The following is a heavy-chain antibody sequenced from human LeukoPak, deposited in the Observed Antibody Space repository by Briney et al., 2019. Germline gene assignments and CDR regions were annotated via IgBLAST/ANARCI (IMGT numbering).Heavy chain of an antibody. CDR1: GFTFSSYG. Sequence: GGSLRLSCAASGFTFSSYGMHWVRQAPGKGLEWVAFMRYDGSNKYYADSVKGRFTISRDNSKSTLYLQMNSLRAEDTAVYYCAKDHDSSGYYYFDYWGQGTLVTVSS. V-gene: IGHV3-30*02. CDR3: AKDHDSSGYYYFDY. D-gene: IGHD3-22*01. CDR2: MRYDGSNK. J-gene: IGHJ4*02.